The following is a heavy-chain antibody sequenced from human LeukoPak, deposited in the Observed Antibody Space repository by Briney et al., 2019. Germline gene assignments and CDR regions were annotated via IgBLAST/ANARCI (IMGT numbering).Heavy chain of an antibody. D-gene: IGHD3-3*01. V-gene: IGHV3-73*01. Sequence: GGSLRLSCAASGFTFSGSAMHWVRQASGKGLEWVGRIRSKANSCATAYAASVKGRFTISRDDSKNTAYLQMNSLKTEDTAVYYCTRPLYDFWSGYSQYYYYYMDVWGKGTTVTVSS. CDR3: TRPLYDFWSGYSQYYYYYMDV. CDR1: GFTFSGSA. J-gene: IGHJ6*03. CDR2: IRSKANSCAT.